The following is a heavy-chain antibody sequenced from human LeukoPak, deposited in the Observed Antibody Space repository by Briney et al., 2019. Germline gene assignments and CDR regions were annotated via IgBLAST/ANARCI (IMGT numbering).Heavy chain of an antibody. CDR2: ISYDGSNK. D-gene: IGHD4/OR15-4a*01. Sequence: GGSLRLSCAASGFTFSSYAMHWVRQAPGKGLEWVAVISYDGSNKYYADSVKGRFTISRDNSKNTLYLQMNSLRAEDTAVYYCARRAGAYSHPYDYWGQGTLVTVSS. V-gene: IGHV3-30*14. J-gene: IGHJ4*02. CDR3: ARRAGAYSHPYDY. CDR1: GFTFSSYA.